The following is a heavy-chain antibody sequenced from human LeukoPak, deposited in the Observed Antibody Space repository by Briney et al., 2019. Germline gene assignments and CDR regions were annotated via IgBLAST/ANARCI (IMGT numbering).Heavy chain of an antibody. D-gene: IGHD6-13*01. V-gene: IGHV3-21*01. CDR3: ARVGSTWSYFDY. CDR2: MSGSSNYI. CDR1: GFTFSSYS. J-gene: IGHJ4*02. Sequence: GGSLRLSCAASGFTFSSYSMNWVRQAPGKGLEWVSFMSGSSNYIYYADSVKGRYTISRDNAKNSLYLQMNRLRAEDTAVYYCARVGSTWSYFDYWGQGTLVTVSS.